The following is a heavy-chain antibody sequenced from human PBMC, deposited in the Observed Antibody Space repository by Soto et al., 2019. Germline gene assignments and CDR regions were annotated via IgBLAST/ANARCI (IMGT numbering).Heavy chain of an antibody. V-gene: IGHV4-34*01. J-gene: IGHJ5*02. CDR1: GGSFSCYY. CDR2: INHSGST. CDR3: ARGGGYSSSWYLGYNWFDP. D-gene: IGHD6-13*01. Sequence: SETLSLTCAVYGGSFSCYYWSWIRQPPGKGLEWIGEINHSGSTNYNPSLKSRVTISVDTSKNQFSLKLSSVTAADTAVYYCARGGGYSSSWYLGYNWFDPWGQGTLVTVSS.